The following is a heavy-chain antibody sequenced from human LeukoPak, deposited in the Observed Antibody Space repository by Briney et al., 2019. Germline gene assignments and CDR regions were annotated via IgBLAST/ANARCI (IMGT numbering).Heavy chain of an antibody. CDR1: GFTFSSYW. D-gene: IGHD5-18*01. Sequence: GGSLRLSCAASGFTFSSYWMTWIRQAPGKGLEWVANIKQDGSEKYYVDSVKGRFTISRDNAKNSLYLQMSSLRAQDTAVYYCARDTGGGYSCYDCWGQGTLVTVSS. CDR3: ARDTGGGYSCYDC. J-gene: IGHJ4*02. CDR2: IKQDGSEK. V-gene: IGHV3-7*01.